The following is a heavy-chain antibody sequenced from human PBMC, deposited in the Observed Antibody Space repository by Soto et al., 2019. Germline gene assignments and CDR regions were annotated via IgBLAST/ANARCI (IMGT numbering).Heavy chain of an antibody. CDR1: GFTFSSYA. CDR3: ANGGLGIAVAGTELGY. D-gene: IGHD6-19*01. CDR2: ISGSGGST. Sequence: EVQLLESGGGLVQPGGSLRLSCAASGFTFSSYAMSWVRQAPGKGLEWVSAISGSGGSTYYADSVKGRFTISRDNSKNTLYLQMNSLRAEDTAVYYCANGGLGIAVAGTELGYWGQGTLVTVSS. J-gene: IGHJ4*02. V-gene: IGHV3-23*01.